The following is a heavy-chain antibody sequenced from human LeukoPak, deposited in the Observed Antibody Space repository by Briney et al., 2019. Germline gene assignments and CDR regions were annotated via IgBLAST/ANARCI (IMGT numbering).Heavy chain of an antibody. V-gene: IGHV4-39*01. D-gene: IGHD3-3*01. Sequence: SGTLSLTCAVSGGSISSNNWWGWVRQPPGKGLEWIGSIYYSGSTYYNPSLKSRVTISVDTSKNQFSLKLSSVTAADTAVYYCARHKVYDFWSGYFDWFDPWGQGTLVTVSS. CDR2: IYYSGST. J-gene: IGHJ5*02. CDR1: GGSISSNNW. CDR3: ARHKVYDFWSGYFDWFDP.